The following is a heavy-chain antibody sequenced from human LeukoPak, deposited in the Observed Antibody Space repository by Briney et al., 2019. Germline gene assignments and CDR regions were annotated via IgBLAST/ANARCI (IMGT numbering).Heavy chain of an antibody. Sequence: ASVKVSCKASGYTFTSYAMHWVRQAPGQRLEWMGWINAGNGNTKYSQEFQGRVTITRDTSASTAYMELSSLRSEDMAVYYCASHITMVRGVIVGGSWFDPWGQGTLVTVSS. J-gene: IGHJ5*02. CDR2: INAGNGNT. CDR3: ASHITMVRGVIVGGSWFDP. V-gene: IGHV1-3*03. CDR1: GYTFTSYA. D-gene: IGHD3-10*01.